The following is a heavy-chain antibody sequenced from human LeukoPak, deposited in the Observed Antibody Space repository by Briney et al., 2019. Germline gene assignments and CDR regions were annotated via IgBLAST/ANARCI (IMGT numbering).Heavy chain of an antibody. CDR1: GGSFSGYY. Sequence: PSETLSLTCAVYGGSFSGYYWSWIRQPPGKGLEWIGEINHSGSTNYNPSLKSRVTISVDTSKNQFSLKLSSVTAADTAVYYCARGSGRLSSGRYYYYGMDVWGQGTTVTVSS. D-gene: IGHD6-25*01. CDR2: INHSGST. J-gene: IGHJ6*02. V-gene: IGHV4-34*01. CDR3: ARGSGRLSSGRYYYYGMDV.